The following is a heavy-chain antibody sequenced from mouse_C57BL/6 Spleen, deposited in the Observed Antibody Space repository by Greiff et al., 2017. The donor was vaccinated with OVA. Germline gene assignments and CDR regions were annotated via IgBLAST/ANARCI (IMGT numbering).Heavy chain of an antibody. CDR2: ISRGSSTI. CDR3: ARRNCGNWYFDV. D-gene: IGHD2-1*01. CDR1: GFTFSDYG. Sequence: EVMLVEPGGGLVKPGGSLKLSCAASGFTFSDYGMHWVRQAPEKGLEWVAYISRGSSTIYYADTVKGRFTISRDTAKNTLFLQMTSLRSEDTAVCDCARRNCGNWYFDVWGTGTTVTVSS. J-gene: IGHJ1*03. V-gene: IGHV5-17*01.